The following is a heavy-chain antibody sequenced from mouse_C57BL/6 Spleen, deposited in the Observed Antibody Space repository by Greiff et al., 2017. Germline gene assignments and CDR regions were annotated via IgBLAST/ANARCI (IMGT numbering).Heavy chain of an antibody. CDR1: GFTFSDYY. D-gene: IGHD1-1*01. CDR2: INYDGSST. CDR3: ARAGDYYYYFDY. J-gene: IGHJ2*01. Sequence: DVMLVESEGGLVQPGSSMKLSCTASGFTFSDYYMAWVRQVPEKGLEWVANINYDGSSTYYLDSLKSRFIISRDNAKNILYLQMSSLKSEDTATYYCARAGDYYYYFDYWGQGTTLTVSS. V-gene: IGHV5-16*01.